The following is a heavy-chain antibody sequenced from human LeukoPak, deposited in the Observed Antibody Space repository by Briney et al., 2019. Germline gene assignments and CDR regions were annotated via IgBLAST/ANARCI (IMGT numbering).Heavy chain of an antibody. Sequence: KPSETLSLTCAVYGGSFSGYYWSWIRQPPGKGLERIGEINHSGSTNYNPSLKSRVTISVDTSKNQFSLKLSSVTAADTAVYYCARERGHYYDSSGSLVGMDVWGQGTTVTVSS. D-gene: IGHD3-22*01. CDR1: GGSFSGYY. CDR2: INHSGST. J-gene: IGHJ6*02. V-gene: IGHV4-34*01. CDR3: ARERGHYYDSSGSLVGMDV.